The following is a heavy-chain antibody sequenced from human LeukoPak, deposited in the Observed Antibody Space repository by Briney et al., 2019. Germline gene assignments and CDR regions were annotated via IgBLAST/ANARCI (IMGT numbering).Heavy chain of an antibody. V-gene: IGHV1-69*13. CDR2: IIPIFGTA. CDR3: ARSLYSSSSAYYYYYGLDV. D-gene: IGHD6-6*01. J-gene: IGHJ6*02. Sequence: GASVVVSCKASGGTFSSYAISWVRQAPGQGLEWMGGIIPIFGTANYAQKFQGRVTITADESTSTAYMELSSLRSEDTAMYYCARSLYSSSSAYYYYYGLDVWGQGTTVTVSS. CDR1: GGTFSSYA.